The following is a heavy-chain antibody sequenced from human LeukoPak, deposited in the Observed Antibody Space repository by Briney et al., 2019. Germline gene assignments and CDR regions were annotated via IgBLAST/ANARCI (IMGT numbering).Heavy chain of an antibody. CDR2: IIPILGIA. CDR3: ARSMATRTELQPSYGMDV. CDR1: GGTFSSYA. D-gene: IGHD5-24*01. J-gene: IGHJ6*02. Sequence: GSSVKVSCKASGGTFSSYAISWVRQAPGQGLEWMGRIIPILGIANYAQKFQGRVTITADKSTSTAYMELSSLRSEDTAVYYCARSMATRTELQPSYGMDVWGQGTTVTVSS. V-gene: IGHV1-69*04.